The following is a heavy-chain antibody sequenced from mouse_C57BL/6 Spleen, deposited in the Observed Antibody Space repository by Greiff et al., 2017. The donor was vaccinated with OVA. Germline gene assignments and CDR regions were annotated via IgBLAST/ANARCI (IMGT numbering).Heavy chain of an antibody. V-gene: IGHV1-50*01. Sequence: VQLQQPGAELVKPGASVKLSCKASGYTFTSYWMQWVKQRPGQGLEWIGEIDPSDSYTNYNQKFKGKATLTVDTSSSTAYMQLSSLTSEDSAVYYCARCIYSNIDYWGQGTTLTVSS. J-gene: IGHJ2*01. CDR2: IDPSDSYT. CDR1: GYTFTSYW. D-gene: IGHD2-5*01. CDR3: ARCIYSNIDY.